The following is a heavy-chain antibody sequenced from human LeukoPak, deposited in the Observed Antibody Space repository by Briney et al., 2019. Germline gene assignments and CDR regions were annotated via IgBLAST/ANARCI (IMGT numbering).Heavy chain of an antibody. V-gene: IGHV4-38-2*01. CDR2: MYKSGST. CDR1: GYSISSGHY. D-gene: IGHD2-2*01. J-gene: IGHJ4*01. CDR3: ARHVYGRHQLQAYHFDY. Sequence: SETLSLTCDVSGYSISSGHYCGWIRQSPEKGLEWIASMYKSGSTYFKSSLKSRVTISLDTPKNQFSLTLNSVTAADTAVYYCARHVYGRHQLQAYHFDYWGHGILVTVSS.